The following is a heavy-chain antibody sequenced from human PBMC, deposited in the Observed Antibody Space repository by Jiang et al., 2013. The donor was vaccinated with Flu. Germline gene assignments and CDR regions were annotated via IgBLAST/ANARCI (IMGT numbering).Heavy chain of an antibody. D-gene: IGHD4-17*01. CDR1: GFSLSTSGMC. CDR3: ARFDYGDYYAFDI. J-gene: IGHJ3*02. CDR2: IDWDDDK. V-gene: IGHV2-70*11. Sequence: KPTQTLTPTCTFSGFSLSTSGMCVSWIRQPPGKALEWLARIDWDDDKYYSTSLKTRLTISKDTSKNQVVLTMTNMDPVDTATYYCARFDYGDYYAFDIWGQGTMVTVSS.